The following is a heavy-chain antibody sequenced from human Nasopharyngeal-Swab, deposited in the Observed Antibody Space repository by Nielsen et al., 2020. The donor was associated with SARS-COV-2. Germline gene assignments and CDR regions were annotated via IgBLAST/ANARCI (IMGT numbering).Heavy chain of an antibody. CDR3: ARSAAQTNNFYYYYGMDV. V-gene: IGHV4-59*12. D-gene: IGHD2-15*01. CDR1: GGSISSYY. Sequence: SETLSLTCTVSGGSISSYYWSWIRQPPGKGLEWIGYIYYSGSTNYNPSLKSRVTLSVDTSKSQFSLKLSSVTAADTAVYYCARSAAQTNNFYYYYGMDVWGQGTTVTVSS. CDR2: IYYSGST. J-gene: IGHJ6*02.